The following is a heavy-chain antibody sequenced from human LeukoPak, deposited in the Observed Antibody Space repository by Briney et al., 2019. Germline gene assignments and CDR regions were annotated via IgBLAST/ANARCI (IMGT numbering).Heavy chain of an antibody. J-gene: IGHJ4*02. D-gene: IGHD5-18*01. CDR1: GFTFSNYW. Sequence: GGSLRLSCAASGFTFSNYWMTWVRQAPGKGLEWVANIKQDGSESYYVDSVKGRFAISRDNAKNSLYLQMNSLRAEDTAVYYCAREQQLWLFWGQGTLVTVSS. CDR3: AREQQLWLF. V-gene: IGHV3-7*01. CDR2: IKQDGSES.